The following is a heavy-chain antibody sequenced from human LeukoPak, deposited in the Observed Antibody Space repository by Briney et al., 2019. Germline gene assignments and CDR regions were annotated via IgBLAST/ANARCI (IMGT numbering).Heavy chain of an antibody. J-gene: IGHJ5*02. Sequence: ASVTVSCEASGYTFTSYGISWVRQAPGQGLEWMGWISAYNGNTNYAQKLQGRVTMTTDTSTSTAYMELRSLRSDDTAVYYCARVAAAGAWFDPWGQGTLVTVSS. CDR1: GYTFTSYG. CDR3: ARVAAAGAWFDP. V-gene: IGHV1-18*01. CDR2: ISAYNGNT. D-gene: IGHD6-13*01.